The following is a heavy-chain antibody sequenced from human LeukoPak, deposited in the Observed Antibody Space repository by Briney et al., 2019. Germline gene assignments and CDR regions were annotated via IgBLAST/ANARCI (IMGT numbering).Heavy chain of an antibody. Sequence: PGGSLRLSCAASGFTFSNYYMSWIRQAPGKGLEWVSYISSSSSYTNYADSVKGRFNISRDNAKNSLYLQMNSLRAEDTAVYYCARDLGFGESWDYWGQGTLVTVSS. J-gene: IGHJ4*02. D-gene: IGHD3-10*01. CDR1: GFTFSNYY. CDR2: ISSSSSYT. CDR3: ARDLGFGESWDY. V-gene: IGHV3-11*06.